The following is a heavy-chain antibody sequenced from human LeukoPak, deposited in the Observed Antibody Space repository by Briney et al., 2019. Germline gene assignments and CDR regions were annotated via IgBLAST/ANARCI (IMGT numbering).Heavy chain of an antibody. Sequence: SVKVSCKASGGTFSSYAISWVRQAPGQGLEWMGRIIPILGIANYAQKFQGRVTITADKSTSTAYMELSSLRSEDTAVYYCARDRQIAAAVDYFDYWGQGTLVTVSS. CDR1: GGTFSSYA. J-gene: IGHJ4*02. CDR2: IIPILGIA. D-gene: IGHD6-13*01. V-gene: IGHV1-69*04. CDR3: ARDRQIAAAVDYFDY.